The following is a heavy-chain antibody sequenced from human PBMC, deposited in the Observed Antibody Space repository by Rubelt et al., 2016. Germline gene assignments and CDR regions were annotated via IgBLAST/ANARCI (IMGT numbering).Heavy chain of an antibody. V-gene: IGHV4-39*01. J-gene: IGHJ6*03. D-gene: IGHD6-13*01. CDR2: IYYSGTT. CDR3: ARRGIAAGGTYYYYYMDV. Sequence: GWIRQPPGKGPEWIGSIYYSGTTNYNPSLKSRVTISVDTSKNQFSLKLSSVTAADTAVYYCARRGIAAGGTYYYYYMDVWGKGTTVTVSS.